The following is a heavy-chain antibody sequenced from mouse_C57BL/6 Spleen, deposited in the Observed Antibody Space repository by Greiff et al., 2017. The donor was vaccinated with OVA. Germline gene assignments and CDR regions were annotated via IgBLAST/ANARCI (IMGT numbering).Heavy chain of an antibody. CDR3: AREGGGFYGRGFAY. CDR2: IYPGSGST. D-gene: IGHD1-1*01. Sequence: QVQLQQPGAELVKPGASVKMSCKASGYTFTSYWITWVKQRPGQGLEWIGDIYPGSGSTNYNEKFKSKATLTVDTSSSTAYMQLSSLTSEDSAVYYCAREGGGFYGRGFAYWGQGTLVTVSA. CDR1: GYTFTSYW. V-gene: IGHV1-55*01. J-gene: IGHJ3*01.